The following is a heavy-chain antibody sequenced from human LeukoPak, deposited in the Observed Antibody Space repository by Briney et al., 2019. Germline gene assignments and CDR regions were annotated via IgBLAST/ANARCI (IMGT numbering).Heavy chain of an antibody. CDR2: IYYSGST. CDR1: SGSVSNSGYF. J-gene: IGHJ4*02. D-gene: IGHD3-22*01. Sequence: PSEALCLTCTVSSGSVSNSGYFCGWSRKPPGKGLEWIGSIYYSGSTYYNPSLKSRVTISVDTSKNQFSLKLSSVTAADTAVYYCARSMEGSNTYYYDSSGYYCFDYWGQGTLVTVSS. V-gene: IGHV4-39*07. CDR3: ARSMEGSNTYYYDSSGYYCFDY.